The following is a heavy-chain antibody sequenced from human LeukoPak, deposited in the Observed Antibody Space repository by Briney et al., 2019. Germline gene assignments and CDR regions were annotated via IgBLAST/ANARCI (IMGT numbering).Heavy chain of an antibody. CDR3: ARDGRYQLYGMDV. CDR1: RFTFSTYA. Sequence: PGGSLRLSCAASRFTFSTYAMTWVRQTPGKGLDWVSTILSSGDSTYYTDSVKGRFTISRDNSKNTLYLQMNSLRAEDTAVYYCARDGRYQLYGMDVWGQGTTVTVSS. J-gene: IGHJ6*02. CDR2: ILSSGDST. V-gene: IGHV3-23*01. D-gene: IGHD2-2*01.